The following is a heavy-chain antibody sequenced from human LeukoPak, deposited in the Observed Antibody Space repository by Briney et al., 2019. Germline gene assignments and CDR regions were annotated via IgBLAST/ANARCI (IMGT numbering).Heavy chain of an antibody. CDR2: IIPILGIA. D-gene: IGHD1-26*01. Sequence: SVKVSCKASGGTFSSYAISWVRQAPGHGLEWMGRIIPILGIANYAQKFQGRVTITADKSTSTAYMELSSLRSEDTAVYYCASEVQSGSGSDYGATRRPDYWGQGTLVTVSS. V-gene: IGHV1-69*04. CDR3: ASEVQSGSGSDYGATRRPDY. J-gene: IGHJ4*02. CDR1: GGTFSSYA.